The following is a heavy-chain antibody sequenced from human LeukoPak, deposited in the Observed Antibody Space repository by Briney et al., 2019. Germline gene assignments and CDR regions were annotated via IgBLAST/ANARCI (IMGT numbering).Heavy chain of an antibody. CDR1: GYSISSGSY. Sequence: SETLSLTCTVSGYSISSGSYWGWIRQSPGQGLEWIVSVFHTVITYYNPSLTSRLSISVDTSKNQFSLKLSSVTAAGTAVYYCARHGERGYYYYMDVWGKGTTVTVSS. CDR2: VFHTVIT. D-gene: IGHD1-26*01. CDR3: ARHGERGYYYYMDV. V-gene: IGHV4-38-2*02. J-gene: IGHJ6*03.